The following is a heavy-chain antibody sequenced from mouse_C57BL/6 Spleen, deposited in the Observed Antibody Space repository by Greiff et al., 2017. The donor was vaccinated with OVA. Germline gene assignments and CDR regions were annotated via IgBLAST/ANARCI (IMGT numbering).Heavy chain of an antibody. D-gene: IGHD1-1*02. CDR1: GYTFTSYW. CDR3: ARKGWFDY. J-gene: IGHJ2*01. Sequence: QVQLQQPGAELVMPGASVKLSCKASGYTFTSYWMHWVKQRPGQGLEWIGEIDPSDSYTNYNQKFKGKSTLTVDKSSSTAYMQLSSLTSEDSAVYYCARKGWFDYWGQGTTLTVSS. V-gene: IGHV1-69*01. CDR2: IDPSDSYT.